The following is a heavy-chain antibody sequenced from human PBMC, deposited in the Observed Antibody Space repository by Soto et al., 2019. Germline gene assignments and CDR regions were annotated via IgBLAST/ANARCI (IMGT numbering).Heavy chain of an antibody. J-gene: IGHJ3*02. Sequence: ASVKVSCKASGYTFTSYGISWVRQAPGQGLEWMGWISAYNGNTNYAQKLQGRVTMTTDTSTSTAYMELRSLRSDDTAVYYCARDVQPGYCSGGSCYSDAFDIWGQGTMVTGSS. CDR3: ARDVQPGYCSGGSCYSDAFDI. CDR1: GYTFTSYG. CDR2: ISAYNGNT. V-gene: IGHV1-18*01. D-gene: IGHD2-15*01.